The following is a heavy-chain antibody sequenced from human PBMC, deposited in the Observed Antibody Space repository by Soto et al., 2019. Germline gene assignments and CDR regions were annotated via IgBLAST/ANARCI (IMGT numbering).Heavy chain of an antibody. J-gene: IGHJ3*02. CDR1: GFTFSRYA. CDR2: ISYDGSNK. CDR3: EREGGPGEIVGASSPAFDI. D-gene: IGHD1-26*01. V-gene: IGHV3-30-3*01. Sequence: PGGSLGLSCGACGFTFSRYAMHWVRQAPGKGLEGVGVISYDGSNKYYADSVKGRFTISRDNSKNTLYLQMNSLRAEDTAVYYCEREGGPGEIVGASSPAFDIWGQGTMVTVSS.